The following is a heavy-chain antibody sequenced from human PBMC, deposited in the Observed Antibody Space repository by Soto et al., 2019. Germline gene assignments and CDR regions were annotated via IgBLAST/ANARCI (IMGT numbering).Heavy chain of an antibody. V-gene: IGHV4-59*01. CDR1: GGSISSYY. Sequence: QVQLHESGPGLVKPSETLSLTCTVSGGSISSYYWSWIRQPPGRGLEWIGYIFYSGTTNYNPSLKSRVTISVDTSKNQFYLKLSSVTAADTAVYYCERESSLRFDRWGQGTLVTVSS. CDR2: IFYSGTT. D-gene: IGHD2-15*01. J-gene: IGHJ4*02. CDR3: ERESSLRFDR.